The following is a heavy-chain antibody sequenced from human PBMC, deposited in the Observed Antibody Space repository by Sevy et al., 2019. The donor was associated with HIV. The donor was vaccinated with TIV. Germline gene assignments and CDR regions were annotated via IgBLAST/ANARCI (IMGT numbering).Heavy chain of an antibody. J-gene: IGHJ6*02. D-gene: IGHD3-3*01. CDR2: IYSGGST. CDR3: ARDRQGYYDFWSGPRGMDV. V-gene: IGHV3-53*01. Sequence: GGSLRLSCAASGFTVSSNYMSWVRQAPGKGLEWVSVIYSGGSTYYADSVKGRFTISRDNPKNTLYLQMNSLRAEDTAVYYCARDRQGYYDFWSGPRGMDVWGQGTTVTVSS. CDR1: GFTVSSNY.